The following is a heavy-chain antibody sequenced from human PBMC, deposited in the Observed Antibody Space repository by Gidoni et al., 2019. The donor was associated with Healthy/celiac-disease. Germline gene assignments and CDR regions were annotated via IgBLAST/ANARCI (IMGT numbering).Heavy chain of an antibody. D-gene: IGHD5-12*01. CDR1: GYTFNGYD. V-gene: IGHV1-2*02. CDR2: INPNSGGP. J-gene: IGHJ6*02. CDR3: AREGTGEIVTTMGYYYYGMDV. Sequence: QVQLVQSGAEVKKPGASVKGSCKASGYTFNGYDMHGVRQAPGQGLEWMGWINPNSGGPNYAQKFQGRVPMTRDTSISTAYMELSRLRSDDTAVYYCAREGTGEIVTTMGYYYYGMDVWGQGTTVTVSS.